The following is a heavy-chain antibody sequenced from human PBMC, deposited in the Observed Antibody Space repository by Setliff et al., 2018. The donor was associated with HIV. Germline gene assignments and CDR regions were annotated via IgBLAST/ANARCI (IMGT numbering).Heavy chain of an antibody. CDR1: GYTFTSYD. CDR3: ARDRVVGAPNAFDI. J-gene: IGHJ3*02. V-gene: IGHV1-8*02. Sequence: GASVKVSCKASGYTFTSYDINWVRQATGQGLEWMGWMNPNSGNTGYAQKFQGRVTMTRDTSTSTVYMELSSLRSEDTAVYYCARDRVVGAPNAFDIWGQGTMVTVS. D-gene: IGHD1-26*01. CDR2: MNPNSGNT.